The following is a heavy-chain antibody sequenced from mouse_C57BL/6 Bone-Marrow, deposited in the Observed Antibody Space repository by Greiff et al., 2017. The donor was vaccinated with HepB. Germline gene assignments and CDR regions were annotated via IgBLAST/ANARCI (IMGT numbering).Heavy chain of an antibody. CDR3: ARRGPYFDY. CDR2: IYPRSGNT. J-gene: IGHJ2*01. Sequence: LEESGAELARPGASVKLSCKASGYTFTSYGISWVKQRTGQGLEWIGEIYPRSGNTYYNEKFKGKATLTADKSSSTAYMELRSLTSEDSAVYFCARRGPYFDYWGQGTTLTVSS. V-gene: IGHV1-81*01. CDR1: GYTFTSYG.